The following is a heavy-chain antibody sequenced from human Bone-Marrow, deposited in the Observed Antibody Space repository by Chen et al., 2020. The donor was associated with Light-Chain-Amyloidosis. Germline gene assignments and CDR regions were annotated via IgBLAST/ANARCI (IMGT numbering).Heavy chain of an antibody. D-gene: IGHD5-12*01. CDR2: IYPDDSDA. Sequence: EVQLEQSGPEVKKPGESLKISCKGSGYTFPNYLFGWVRQMPGKGLEWMGVIYPDDSDARYSPSFEGQVTISADKSITTAYLQWRSLKASDTAMYYCARRRDGYNFDYWGQGTLVTVSS. CDR3: ARRRDGYNFDY. V-gene: IGHV5-51*01. J-gene: IGHJ4*02. CDR1: GYTFPNYL.